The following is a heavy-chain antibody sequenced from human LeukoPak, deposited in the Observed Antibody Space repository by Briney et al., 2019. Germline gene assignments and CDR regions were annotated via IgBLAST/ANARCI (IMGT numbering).Heavy chain of an antibody. V-gene: IGHV3-30-3*01. D-gene: IGHD5-18*01. CDR2: ISYDGSNK. J-gene: IGHJ5*02. CDR3: ARGQLST. Sequence: SGGSLRLSCTASGFTFSSYAMHWVRQAPGKGLEWVAVISYDGSNKYYADSVKGRFTISRDNSKNTLYLQMNSLRAEDTAVYYCARGQLSTWGQGTLVTVSS. CDR1: GFTFSSYA.